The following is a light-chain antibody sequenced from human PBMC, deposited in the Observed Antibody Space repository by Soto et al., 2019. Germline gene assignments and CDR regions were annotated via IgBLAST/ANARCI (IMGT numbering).Light chain of an antibody. CDR3: QQYGDSIT. CDR1: QSLLHSSGYNY. J-gene: IGKJ4*01. CDR2: LGS. Sequence: DIVMTQPPLSLRVTLGEPAPISCRSSQSLLHSSGYNYLDWYLQKPGQSPQLLIYLGSNRSSGVPDRFSGSGSGTDFTLTISRLEAEDFAVYHCQQYGDSITSGGGTKVDIK. V-gene: IGKV2-28*01.